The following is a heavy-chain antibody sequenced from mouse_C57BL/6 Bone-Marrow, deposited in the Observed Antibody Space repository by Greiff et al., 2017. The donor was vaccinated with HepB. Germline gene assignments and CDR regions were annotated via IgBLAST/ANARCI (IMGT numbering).Heavy chain of an antibody. CDR3: ARGIYYDYDGYAMDY. V-gene: IGHV1-47*01. D-gene: IGHD2-4*01. Sequence: VQLQESGAELVKPGASVKMSCKASGYTFTTYPIEWMKQNHGKSLEWIGNFHPYNDDTKYNEKFKGKATLTVEKSSSTVYLELSRLTSDDSAVYYCARGIYYDYDGYAMDYWGQGTSVTVSS. CDR1: GYTFTTYP. J-gene: IGHJ4*01. CDR2: FHPYNDDT.